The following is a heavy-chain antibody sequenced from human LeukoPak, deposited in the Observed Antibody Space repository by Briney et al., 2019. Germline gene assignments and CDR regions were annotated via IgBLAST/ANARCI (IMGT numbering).Heavy chain of an antibody. J-gene: IGHJ6*02. CDR1: GFTFSDYS. D-gene: IGHD3-10*01. CDR3: AQGYYYGSGSPTPYYYYGMDV. CDR2: ISSSSIYI. V-gene: IGHV3-21*01. Sequence: GGSLRLSCAASGFTFSDYSMNWVRQAPGKGLEWVSSISSSSIYIYYADSVRGRFTISRDNAKNSLYLQMNSLRAEDTAVYYCAQGYYYGSGSPTPYYYYGMDVWGQGTTVTVSS.